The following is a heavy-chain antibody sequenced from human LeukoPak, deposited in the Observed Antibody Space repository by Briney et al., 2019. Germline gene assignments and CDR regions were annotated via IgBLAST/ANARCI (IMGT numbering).Heavy chain of an antibody. CDR2: MNPNSGNT. J-gene: IGHJ6*03. Sequence: VASVKVSCKASGYTFTSYGISWVRQAPGQGLEWMGWMNPNSGNTGYAQKFQGRVTITRNTSISTAYMELSSLRSEDTAVYYCARTPIVVVPAAMSKEDYYCYYMDVWGKGTTVTVSS. V-gene: IGHV1-8*03. D-gene: IGHD2-2*01. CDR1: GYTFTSYG. CDR3: ARTPIVVVPAAMSKEDYYCYYMDV.